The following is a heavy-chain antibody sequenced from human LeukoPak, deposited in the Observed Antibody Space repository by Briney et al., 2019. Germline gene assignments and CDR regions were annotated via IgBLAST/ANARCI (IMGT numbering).Heavy chain of an antibody. D-gene: IGHD1-26*01. V-gene: IGHV3-7*01. CDR1: GFTFSSYW. CDR3: ARVRYSGRHSDY. CDR2: INQEGSEK. Sequence: GGSLRLSCAASGFTFSSYWMSWVRQAPGKGLEWVANINQEGSEKIYVDSVKGRFTISRDNAKNSLYLQMNSLSAEDAAVYYCARVRYSGRHSDYWGQGTLVSVSS. J-gene: IGHJ4*02.